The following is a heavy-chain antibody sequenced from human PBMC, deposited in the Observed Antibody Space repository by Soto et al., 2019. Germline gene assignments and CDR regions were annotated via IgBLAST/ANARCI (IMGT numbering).Heavy chain of an antibody. CDR3: AGRLRGPDYYYYYGMDV. J-gene: IGHJ6*02. CDR2: IIPIFGTA. V-gene: IGHV1-69*01. D-gene: IGHD2-21*01. CDR1: GGTFSSYA. Sequence: VQLVQSGAEVKKPGSLVKVSCKASGGTFSSYAISWVRQAPGQGLEWMGGIIPIFGTANYAQKFQGRVTITADESTSTAYMELSSLRSEDTAVYYCAGRLRGPDYYYYYGMDVWGQGTTVTVSS.